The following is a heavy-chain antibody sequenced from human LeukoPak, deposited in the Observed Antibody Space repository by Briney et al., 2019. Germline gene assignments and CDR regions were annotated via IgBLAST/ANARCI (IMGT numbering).Heavy chain of an antibody. CDR3: ARDRKGAKQWLVPDRIDHFDY. D-gene: IGHD6-19*01. V-gene: IGHV1-18*01. Sequence: ASVKVSCKASGYTFTSYGISWVRQAPGQGLEWMGWISAYNGNTNYAQKLQGRVTMTTDTSTSTAYMELRSLRSDDTAVYYCARDRKGAKQWLVPDRIDHFDYWGQGTLVTVSS. CDR1: GYTFTSYG. J-gene: IGHJ4*02. CDR2: ISAYNGNT.